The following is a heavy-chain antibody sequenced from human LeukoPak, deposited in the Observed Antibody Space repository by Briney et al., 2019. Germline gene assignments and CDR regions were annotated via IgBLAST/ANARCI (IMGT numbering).Heavy chain of an antibody. CDR3: ARPYGDYTDYFIDH. CDR1: GYTFTGHY. D-gene: IGHD4-17*01. CDR2: ISPNGGGT. J-gene: IGHJ4*02. V-gene: IGHV1-2*02. Sequence: GASVKVSCKASGYTFTGHYMHWVRQAPGQGLEWVGWISPNGGGTSYAQKFQDRVTMTRDTSISTAYMELSRLRSDDTAVYFCARPYGDYTDYFIDHWGQGTLVTVSS.